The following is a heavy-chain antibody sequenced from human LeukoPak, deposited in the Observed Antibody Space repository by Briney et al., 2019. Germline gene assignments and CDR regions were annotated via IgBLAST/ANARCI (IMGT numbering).Heavy chain of an antibody. CDR3: ARDSLPMAVTVPIDH. V-gene: IGHV3-33*01. CDR1: GFNFSSYG. J-gene: IGHJ4*02. CDR2: IWFDGSNI. D-gene: IGHD6-19*01. Sequence: PGGSLRLSCAASGFNFSSYGMHWVRQAPGKGLEWVTSIWFDGSNIHYADSVKGRVIISRDNSKSALYLQMNSLRAEDTAIYYCARDSLPMAVTVPIDHWGQGALVTVSS.